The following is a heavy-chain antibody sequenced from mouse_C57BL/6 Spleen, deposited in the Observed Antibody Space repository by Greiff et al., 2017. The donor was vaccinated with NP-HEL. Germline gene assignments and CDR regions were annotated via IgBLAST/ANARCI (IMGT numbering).Heavy chain of an antibody. CDR2: ISYDGSN. CDR1: GYSITSGYY. CDR3: ARGRTGFAY. V-gene: IGHV3-6*01. Sequence: EVHLVESGPGLVKPSQSLSLTCSVTGYSITSGYYWNWIRQFPGNKLEWMGYISYDGSNNYNPSLKNRISITRDTSKNQFFLKLNSVTTEDTATYYCARGRTGFAYWGQGTLVTVSA. J-gene: IGHJ3*01.